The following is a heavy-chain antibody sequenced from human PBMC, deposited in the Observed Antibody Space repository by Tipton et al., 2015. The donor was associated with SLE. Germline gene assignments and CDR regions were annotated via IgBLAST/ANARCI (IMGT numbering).Heavy chain of an antibody. J-gene: IGHJ4*02. CDR1: GGSISSSSYY. CDR3: ASGGSIAAAGTNY. D-gene: IGHD6-13*01. Sequence: TLSLTCTVSGGSISSSSYYWGWIRPPPGKGLEWIGSIDYSGSTYYNTSLKSRVTISVDTSKNQFTLKLSSVTAADTAVYYCASGGSIAAAGTNYWGQGTLVTVSS. V-gene: IGHV4-39*01. CDR2: IDYSGST.